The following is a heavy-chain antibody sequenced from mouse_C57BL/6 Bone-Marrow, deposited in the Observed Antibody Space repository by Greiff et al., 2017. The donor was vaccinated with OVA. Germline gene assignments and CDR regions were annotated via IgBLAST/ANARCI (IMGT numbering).Heavy chain of an antibody. CDR2: IYPGSGST. D-gene: IGHD3-3*01. Sequence: QVHVKQPGAELVKPGASVKMSCKASGYTFTSYWITWVKQRPGQGLEWIGDIYPGSGSTNYNEKFKSKATLTVDTSSSTAYMQLSSLTSEDSAVYYCARRGNRAYWYFDVWGTGTTVTVSS. V-gene: IGHV1-55*01. CDR3: ARRGNRAYWYFDV. J-gene: IGHJ1*03. CDR1: GYTFTSYW.